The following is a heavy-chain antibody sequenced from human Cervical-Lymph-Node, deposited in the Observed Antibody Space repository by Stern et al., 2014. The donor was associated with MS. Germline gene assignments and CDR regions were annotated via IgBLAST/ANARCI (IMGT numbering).Heavy chain of an antibody. CDR1: GYTFTSYG. Sequence: QVQLVQSGAEVQKTGASVKVSCKASGYTFTSYGISWVRQAPGQGLEWMGWVSPYNVNTNYAQKLQGKVTMTTDTSTTTAYMELRSLTSDDTAVYYCARGDGYNNPFDIWGQGTMVTVSS. J-gene: IGHJ3*02. CDR2: VSPYNVNT. V-gene: IGHV1-18*01. D-gene: IGHD5-24*01. CDR3: ARGDGYNNPFDI.